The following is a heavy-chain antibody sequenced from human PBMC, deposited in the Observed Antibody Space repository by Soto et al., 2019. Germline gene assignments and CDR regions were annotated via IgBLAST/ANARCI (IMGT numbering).Heavy chain of an antibody. J-gene: IGHJ4*02. Sequence: GGSLRLSCAVSGFTFSSYGMSWVRQAPGRGLEWVSLVYSGGATHYAASVKGRFTISTHSSQNTLFLQMNSLRTEDTATYYCVRGRYGSTWHGLNFFVSWGLGTRVTVSS. V-gene: IGHV3-53*04. CDR2: VYSGGAT. CDR3: VRGRYGSTWHGLNFFVS. CDR1: GFTFSSYG. D-gene: IGHD6-13*01.